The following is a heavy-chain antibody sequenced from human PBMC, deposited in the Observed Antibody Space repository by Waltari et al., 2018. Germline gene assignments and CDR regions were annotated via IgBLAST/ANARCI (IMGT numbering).Heavy chain of an antibody. CDR3: AGGGGEMATVYFDY. CDR1: GYTFTGYY. J-gene: IGHJ4*02. V-gene: IGHV1-2*02. Sequence: QVQLVQSGAEVKKPGASVKVSCKASGYTFTGYYMHWVRQAPGQGLEWMGWINPNSGGQNYARKLQGRVTMTRDTSISTAYMELSRLRADETAWYYWAGGGGEMATVYFDYWGQGTLVTVSS. D-gene: IGHD3-16*01. CDR2: INPNSGGQ.